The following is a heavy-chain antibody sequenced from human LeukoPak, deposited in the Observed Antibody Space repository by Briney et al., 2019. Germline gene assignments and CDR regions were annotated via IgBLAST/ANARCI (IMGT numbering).Heavy chain of an antibody. CDR1: GFTFSKYN. V-gene: IGHV3-48*02. CDR3: AREEVVETANFHF. Sequence: GGSLRPSCAASGFTFSKYNMNWVRQAPGKGLEWLSFISRSSTTINYADSVKGRFSMSRDNAKHSLYLQTNSLTDDDTAVYYCAREEVVETANFHFWGRGSMVSDSS. J-gene: IGHJ4*02. D-gene: IGHD2-21*02. CDR2: ISRSSTTI.